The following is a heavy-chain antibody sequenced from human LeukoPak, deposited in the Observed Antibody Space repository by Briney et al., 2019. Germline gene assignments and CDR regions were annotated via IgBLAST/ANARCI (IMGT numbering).Heavy chain of an antibody. CDR1: GGSISGGGYS. J-gene: IGHJ6*02. Sequence: PSQTLSLTCAVSGGSISGGGYSWSWIRQPPGKGLEWIGYIYHSGSTYYNPSLKSQVTISVDRSKNQFSLKLSSVTAADTAVYYCARSTGIAVAGTVYYYYGMDVWGQGTTVTVSS. D-gene: IGHD6-19*01. CDR2: IYHSGST. V-gene: IGHV4-30-2*01. CDR3: ARSTGIAVAGTVYYYYGMDV.